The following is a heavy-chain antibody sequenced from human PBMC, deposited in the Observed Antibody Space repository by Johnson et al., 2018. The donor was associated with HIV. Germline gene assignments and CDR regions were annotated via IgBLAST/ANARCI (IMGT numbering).Heavy chain of an antibody. CDR1: GFMFDEYG. CDR2: LNWTGGNI. V-gene: IGHV3-20*04. CDR3: ARRDSGSLSFDL. D-gene: IGHD1-26*01. Sequence: VQLLESGGGVFRPGQSLRLSCEGFGFMFDEYGLSWVRQAPGKGLEWVSGLNWTGGNIDYADSVKGRYIISRDNDKNSLYLQVNSLRAEDTALYYCARRDSGSLSFDLWGQGTMVTVSS. J-gene: IGHJ3*01.